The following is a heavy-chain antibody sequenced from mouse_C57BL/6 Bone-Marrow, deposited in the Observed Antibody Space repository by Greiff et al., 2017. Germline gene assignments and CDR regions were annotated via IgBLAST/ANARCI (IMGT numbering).Heavy chain of an antibody. CDR3: ARDWPYYFDY. D-gene: IGHD4-1*01. V-gene: IGHV5-17*01. CDR1: GFTFSDYG. Sequence: EVHLVESGGGLVKPGGSLKLSCAASGFTFSDYGMHWVRQAPEKGLEWVAYISSGSSTIYYADTVKGRFTISRDNAKTTLFLQMTSLRSEDTAMYYCARDWPYYFDYWGQGTTLTVSS. CDR2: ISSGSSTI. J-gene: IGHJ2*01.